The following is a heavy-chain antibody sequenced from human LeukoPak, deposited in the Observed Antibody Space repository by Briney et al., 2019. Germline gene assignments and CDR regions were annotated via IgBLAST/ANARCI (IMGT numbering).Heavy chain of an antibody. CDR1: GFTFSSYG. J-gene: IGHJ4*02. Sequence: PGGSLRLSCAASGFTFSSYGMHWVRQAPGKGLEWVAFIRYDGSNKYYADSVKGRFTISRDNSKNTLYLQMNSLRAEDTAMYYCAKVGDAFSQNVLLWFGEAAAIDYWGQGTLVTVSS. D-gene: IGHD3-10*01. CDR2: IRYDGSNK. CDR3: AKVGDAFSQNVLLWFGEAAAIDY. V-gene: IGHV3-30*02.